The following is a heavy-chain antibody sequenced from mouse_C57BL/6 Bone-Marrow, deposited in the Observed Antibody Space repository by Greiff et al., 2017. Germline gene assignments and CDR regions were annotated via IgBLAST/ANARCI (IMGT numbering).Heavy chain of an antibody. CDR2: ISDGGRYT. D-gene: IGHD2-4*01. Sequence: EVKLMESGGGLVKPGGSLKLSCAASGFTFSSYAMSWVRQTPEKRLEWVATISDGGRYTYYPDNVKGRFTISRDNAKNNLYLQMSHLKSEDTARYYCARGRLRRDFDYWGQGTTLTVSS. CDR3: ARGRLRRDFDY. V-gene: IGHV5-4*03. CDR1: GFTFSSYA. J-gene: IGHJ2*01.